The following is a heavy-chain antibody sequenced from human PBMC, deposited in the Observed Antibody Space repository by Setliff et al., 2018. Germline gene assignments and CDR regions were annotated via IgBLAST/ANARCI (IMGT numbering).Heavy chain of an antibody. Sequence: SVKVSCKASGYTFSSYAISWVRQAPGQGLEWMGGIIPIFGTANYAQKFQGRVTITADKSTSTAYMELSSLRSEDTAVYYCARELPRTIFGVVIDYWGQGTLVTVSS. V-gene: IGHV1-69*06. J-gene: IGHJ4*02. CDR3: ARELPRTIFGVVIDY. CDR1: GYTFSSYA. CDR2: IIPIFGTA. D-gene: IGHD3-3*01.